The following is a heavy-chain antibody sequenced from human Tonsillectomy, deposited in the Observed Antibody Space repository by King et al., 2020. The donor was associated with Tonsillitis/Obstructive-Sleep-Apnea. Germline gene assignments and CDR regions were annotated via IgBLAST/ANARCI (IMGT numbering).Heavy chain of an antibody. CDR3: ARGCSGYDGDYYYYMDV. V-gene: IGHV1-18*01. Sequence: VQLVQSGAEVKKPGASVKVSCKASGYTFTSYGISWVRQAPGQGLEWMGWISAYNGNTDYAQKLQGRVSMSTDTSTSTAYMEVRSLRSDDTAVYYCARGCSGYDGDYYYYMDVWGKGTTVTVSS. D-gene: IGHD5-12*01. J-gene: IGHJ6*03. CDR1: GYTFTSYG. CDR2: ISAYNGNT.